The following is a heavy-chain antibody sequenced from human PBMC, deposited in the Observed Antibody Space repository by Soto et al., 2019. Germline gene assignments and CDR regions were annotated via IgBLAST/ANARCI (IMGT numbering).Heavy chain of an antibody. D-gene: IGHD3-3*01. CDR2: INPSGGST. J-gene: IGHJ4*02. V-gene: IGHV1-46*01. CDR1: GYTFTSNY. CDR3: AIRKTHLPFDY. Sequence: ASVKVSCKASGYTFTSNYMHWVRQAPGQGLEWMGIINPSGGSTSYAQKFQGRVTMTRDTSTSTVYMELSSLRSEDTAVYYCAIRKTHLPFDYWGQGTLVTVSS.